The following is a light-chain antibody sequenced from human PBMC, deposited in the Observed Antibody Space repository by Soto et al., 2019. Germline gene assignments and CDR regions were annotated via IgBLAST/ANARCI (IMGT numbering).Light chain of an antibody. CDR2: GAS. J-gene: IGKJ4*01. Sequence: EIVMTQSPATLSVSPGERVTLSCRASQSVRSNLAWYQQKPGQVPSVLIYGASTRAIGIPDRFSGSGSGTEFTLTISSLQSEDFAVYYCQHYNNLWGFGGGTKVEIK. CDR3: QHYNNLWG. V-gene: IGKV3-15*01. CDR1: QSVRSN.